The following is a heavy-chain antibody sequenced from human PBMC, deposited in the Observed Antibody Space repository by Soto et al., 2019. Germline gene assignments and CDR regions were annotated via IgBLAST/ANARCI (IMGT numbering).Heavy chain of an antibody. D-gene: IGHD7-27*01. CDR3: ARDSSSGEGFEF. V-gene: IGHV3-33*01. CDR2: IWDDGNSK. Sequence: QVQLVESGGGVVQPGRSLRLSCAASGFTFSSYGMHWVRQGPGKGLEWMAVIWDDGNSKDYGDSVRARFTVSRDNSKNTLYLQMDSLRAEDTAVYYCARDSSSGEGFEFWGQGTLVTVSS. CDR1: GFTFSSYG. J-gene: IGHJ4*02.